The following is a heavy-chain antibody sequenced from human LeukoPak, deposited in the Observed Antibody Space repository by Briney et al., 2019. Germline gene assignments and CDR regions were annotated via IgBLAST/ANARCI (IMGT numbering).Heavy chain of an antibody. D-gene: IGHD3-22*01. J-gene: IGHJ4*02. Sequence: SETLSLTCTVSGGSISSSSYYWGWIRQPPGKGLEWIGSIYYSGSTYYNPSLKSRVTISVDTSKNQFSLKLSSVTAADTAVYYCARQYHYDSSGYYNYFDYWGQGTLVTVSS. CDR1: GGSISSSSYY. CDR2: IYYSGST. CDR3: ARQYHYDSSGYYNYFDY. V-gene: IGHV4-39*01.